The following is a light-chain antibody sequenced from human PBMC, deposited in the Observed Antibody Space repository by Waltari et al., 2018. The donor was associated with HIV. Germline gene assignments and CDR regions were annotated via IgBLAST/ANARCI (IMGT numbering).Light chain of an antibody. J-gene: IGLJ1*01. CDR3: QSYDSSLSAFV. CDR1: SSNIGAGYD. V-gene: IGLV1-40*01. Sequence: QSVLTQPPSVSGAPGQRVTISCTGSSSNIGAGYDVHWSQQLPGTAPKLLIYGNNNRPSGCPDRFSGSKSGTSASLAITGLQAEDEADYYCQSYDSSLSAFVFGTGTKVTVL. CDR2: GNN.